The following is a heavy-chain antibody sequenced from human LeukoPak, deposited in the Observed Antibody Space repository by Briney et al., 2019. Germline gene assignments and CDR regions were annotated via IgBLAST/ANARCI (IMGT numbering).Heavy chain of an antibody. Sequence: GASVKVSCKASGYTFTGYYMHWVRQAPGQGLEWMGWINPNSGGTNYAQKFQGRVTMTRDTSISTAHMELSRLRSDDTAVYYCAREKVVVAATEGVAFVIWGQGTMVTVSS. CDR1: GYTFTGYY. J-gene: IGHJ3*02. CDR3: AREKVVVAATEGVAFVI. V-gene: IGHV1-2*02. D-gene: IGHD2-15*01. CDR2: INPNSGGT.